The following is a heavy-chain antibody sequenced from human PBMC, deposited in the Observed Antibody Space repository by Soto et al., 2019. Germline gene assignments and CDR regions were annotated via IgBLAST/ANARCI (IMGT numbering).Heavy chain of an antibody. Sequence: GGSLRLSCAASGFTFSSYGMHWVRQAPGKGLEWVAVIGYYGSNKYYADSVKGRFTISRYNSKNTLYLQMNSLRAEATDVYYGARYRYSSRWYAFDIWGQGTMVPVSS. CDR2: IGYYGSNK. J-gene: IGHJ3*02. CDR1: GFTFSSYG. CDR3: ARYRYSSRWYAFDI. D-gene: IGHD6-13*01. V-gene: IGHV3-33*01.